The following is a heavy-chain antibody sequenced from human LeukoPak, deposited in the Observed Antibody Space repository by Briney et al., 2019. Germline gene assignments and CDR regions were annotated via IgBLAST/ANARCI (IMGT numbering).Heavy chain of an antibody. CDR2: INPNSGGT. CDR3: AREGTVTIDCYYYYYMDV. Sequence: ASVKVSCKASGYTFTGYYMHWVRQAPGQGLEWMGRINPNSGGTNYAQKFQGRVTMTRDTSISTAYMELSRLRSDDTAVYYCAREGTVTIDCYYYYYMDVWGKGTTVTVSS. J-gene: IGHJ6*03. V-gene: IGHV1-2*06. CDR1: GYTFTGYY. D-gene: IGHD4-17*01.